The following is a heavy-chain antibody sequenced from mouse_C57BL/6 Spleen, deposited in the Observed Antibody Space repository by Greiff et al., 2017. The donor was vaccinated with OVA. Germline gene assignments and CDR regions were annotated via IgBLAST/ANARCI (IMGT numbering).Heavy chain of an antibody. CDR1: GYTFTSYG. Sequence: VQLQQSGAELARPGASVKLSCKASGYTFTSYGISWVKQRTGQGLEWIGEIYPRSGNTYYNEKFKGKATLTADKSSSTAYMELRSLTSEDSAVYFCARNYGSSYEDSWFAYWGQGTLVTVSA. V-gene: IGHV1-81*01. CDR2: IYPRSGNT. J-gene: IGHJ3*01. CDR3: ARNYGSSYEDSWFAY. D-gene: IGHD1-1*01.